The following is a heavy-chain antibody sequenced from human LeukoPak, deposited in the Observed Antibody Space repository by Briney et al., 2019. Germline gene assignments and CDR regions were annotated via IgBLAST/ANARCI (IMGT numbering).Heavy chain of an antibody. CDR2: MSGSGRST. CDR1: GFTFSSYS. V-gene: IGHV3-23*01. J-gene: IGHJ6*02. CDR3: AKGKEDVYSGMDV. Sequence: GGSLRLSCAASGFTFSSYSMNWVRQAPGKGLEWVSFMSGSGRSTNSADSVKGRFTISRDNSKNTLYLQMNTLRAEDTAVYYCAKGKEDVYSGMDVWGQGTTVTVSS.